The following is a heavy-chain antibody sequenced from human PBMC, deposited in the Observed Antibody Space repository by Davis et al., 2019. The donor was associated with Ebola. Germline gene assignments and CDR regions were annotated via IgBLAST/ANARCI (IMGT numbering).Heavy chain of an antibody. J-gene: IGHJ6*02. Sequence: ASVKVSCKASGYTFTGYYMHWVRQAPGQGLEWMGWINPNSGGPNYAQKFQGWVTMTRDTSISTAYMELIRLRSDDTAVYYCARDGTVLDLPYYYYYGMDVWGQGTTVTVSS. CDR1: GYTFTGYY. D-gene: IGHD3/OR15-3a*01. V-gene: IGHV1-2*04. CDR3: ARDGTVLDLPYYYYYGMDV. CDR2: INPNSGGP.